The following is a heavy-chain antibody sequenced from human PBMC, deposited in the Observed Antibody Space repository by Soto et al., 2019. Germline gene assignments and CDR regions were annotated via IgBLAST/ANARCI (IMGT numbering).Heavy chain of an antibody. J-gene: IGHJ4*02. CDR3: ARRNGDYYDSSGFHYYFDY. V-gene: IGHV1-2*02. CDR1: GYTFTDYS. CDR2: INPNSGGT. Sequence: AASVKVSCKASGYTFTDYSVHWVRQAPGQGLEWMGWINPNSGGTKSAQKFQGRVTMTRDTSISTAYMELSRLRSDDTAVYYCARRNGDYYDSSGFHYYFDYWGQGTLVTVSS. D-gene: IGHD3-22*01.